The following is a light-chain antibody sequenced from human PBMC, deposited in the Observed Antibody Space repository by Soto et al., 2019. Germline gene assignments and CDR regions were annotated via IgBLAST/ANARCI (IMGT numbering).Light chain of an antibody. CDR3: QQYNNWPET. Sequence: EIVMTQSPATLSVSPGERATLSCRASQSVSNNLAWYQQKPCLAPRLLMYGASTRATGIPASFSGSGSGTEFTRTISSRQSEDFAVYYCQQYNNWPETFGRGTKGEIK. V-gene: IGKV3-15*01. J-gene: IGKJ1*01. CDR2: GAS. CDR1: QSVSNN.